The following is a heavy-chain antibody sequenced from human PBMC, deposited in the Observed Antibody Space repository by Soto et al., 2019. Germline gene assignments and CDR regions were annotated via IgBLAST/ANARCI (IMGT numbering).Heavy chain of an antibody. CDR1: GYTFTSYG. V-gene: IGHV1-18*01. CDR3: ARDAPIWSRGSGVRFDY. Sequence: GASVKVSCKASGYTFTSYGISWVRQAPGQGLEWMGWISAYNGNTNYAQKLQGRVTMTTDTSTSTAYMELRSLRSDDTAVYYCARDAPIWSRGSGVRFDYWGQGTLVTVSS. J-gene: IGHJ4*02. CDR2: ISAYNGNT. D-gene: IGHD3-10*01.